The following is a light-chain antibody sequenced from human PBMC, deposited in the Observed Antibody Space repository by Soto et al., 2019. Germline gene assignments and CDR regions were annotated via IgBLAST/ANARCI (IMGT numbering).Light chain of an antibody. CDR2: EVS. J-gene: IGLJ7*01. V-gene: IGLV2-14*03. CDR1: SSDVGTYNY. CDR3: SSSTSNSTLVA. Sequence: QSVLAQPASVSGSPGQSITISCTGTSSDVGTYNYVSWYQQHPGKAPRLLIYEVSNRPSGISNRFSGSKSGSTASLTISGLQAEDEANYYCSSSTSNSTLVAFGGGTQLTVL.